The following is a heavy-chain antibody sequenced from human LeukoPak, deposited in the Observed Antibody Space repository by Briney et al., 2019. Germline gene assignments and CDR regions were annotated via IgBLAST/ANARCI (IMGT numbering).Heavy chain of an antibody. D-gene: IGHD3-22*01. CDR3: ATHYYDSSGYYYDHAFDI. CDR2: IYSGGST. V-gene: IGHV3-53*01. J-gene: IGHJ3*02. CDR1: GFTVSGNY. Sequence: PGGSLRLSCAASGFTVSGNYMSWVRQAPGKGLEWVSVIYSGGSTYYADSVKGRFTISRDNSKNTLYLQMNSLRAEDTAVYYCATHYYDSSGYYYDHAFDIWGQGTMVTVSS.